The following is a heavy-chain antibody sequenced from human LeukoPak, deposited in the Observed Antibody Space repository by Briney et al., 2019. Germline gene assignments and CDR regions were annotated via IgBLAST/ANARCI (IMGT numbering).Heavy chain of an antibody. J-gene: IGHJ4*02. V-gene: IGHV1-3*01. Sequence: EASVKVSCKASGYTFTHYAVHWVRQAPGQRLEWMGWTNVGNDYTESSQKFQDRLTITSDTTATTVYMELSSLRSEDTAVYYCARDDFSTYPGLNYFDYWGQGSLVTVSS. CDR3: ARDDFSTYPGLNYFDY. D-gene: IGHD4-11*01. CDR2: TNVGNDYT. CDR1: GYTFTHYA.